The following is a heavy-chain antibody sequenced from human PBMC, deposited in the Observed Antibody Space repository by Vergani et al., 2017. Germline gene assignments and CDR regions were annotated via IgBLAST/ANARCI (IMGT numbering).Heavy chain of an antibody. J-gene: IGHJ4*02. Sequence: VQLLESGGGLVQPGGSLRLSCAASGFTFSSYAMSWIRQPPGKGLEWIGYIYYSGSTNYNPSLKSRVTISVDTSKNQFSLKLSSVTAADTAVYYCARGVGATTLDYWGQGTLVTVSS. CDR3: ARGVGATTLDY. D-gene: IGHD1-26*01. CDR1: GFTFSSYA. CDR2: IYYSGST. V-gene: IGHV4-59*01.